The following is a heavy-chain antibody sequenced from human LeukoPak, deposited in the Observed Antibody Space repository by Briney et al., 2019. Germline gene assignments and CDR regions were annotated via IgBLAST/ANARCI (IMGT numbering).Heavy chain of an antibody. J-gene: IGHJ5*02. V-gene: IGHV4-61*02. D-gene: IGHD6-19*01. CDR3: GRDPAVAGTGWWFDP. Sequence: SQTLSLTCTVSGGSISSGSYYWSWIRQPAGKGLEWIGRIYTSGSTNYNPSLKSRVTISVDTSKNQFSLKLSSVTAADTAVYYCGRDPAVAGTGWWFDPWGQGTLVTVSS. CDR1: GGSISSGSYY. CDR2: IYTSGST.